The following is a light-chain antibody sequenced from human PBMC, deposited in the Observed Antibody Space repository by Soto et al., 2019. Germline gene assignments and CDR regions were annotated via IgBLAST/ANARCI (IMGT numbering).Light chain of an antibody. CDR1: QSVNSKY. CDR3: QQYDSSFYT. CDR2: AVS. J-gene: IGKJ2*01. Sequence: DSVLTQSPGTLSLSPGERATLSCRASQSVNSKYIAWYQQKHGQAPRLLIYAVSSRATGIPDRFSGSGSGTDFTLTISRLEPEDFAVYYCQQYDSSFYTFAQGTKLEIK. V-gene: IGKV3-20*01.